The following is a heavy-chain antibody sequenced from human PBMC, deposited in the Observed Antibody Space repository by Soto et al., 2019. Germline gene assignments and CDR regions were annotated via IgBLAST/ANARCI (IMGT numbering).Heavy chain of an antibody. CDR1: GGTFSSYA. V-gene: IGHV1-69*01. CDR2: IIPIFGTA. D-gene: IGHD6-19*01. CDR3: ARGYRSGLADYYYYGMDV. J-gene: IGHJ6*02. Sequence: QVQLVQSGAEVKKPGSSVNVSCKASGGTFSSYAISWVRQAPGQGLEWMGGIIPIFGTANYAQKFQGRVTITADESTSTAYMELSSLRSEDTAVYYCARGYRSGLADYYYYGMDVWGQGTTVTVSS.